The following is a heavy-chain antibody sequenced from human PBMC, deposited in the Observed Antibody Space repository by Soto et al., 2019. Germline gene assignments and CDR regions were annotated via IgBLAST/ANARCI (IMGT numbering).Heavy chain of an antibody. D-gene: IGHD2-2*01. CDR1: GFTFSSYG. CDR2: IWYDGSNK. V-gene: IGHV3-33*01. J-gene: IGHJ6*03. CDR3: ARDGEDCSSTSCYYYYYMDV. Sequence: QVQLVESGGGVVQPGRSLRLSCAASGFTFSSYGMHWVRQAPGKGLEWVAVIWYDGSNKYYADSVKGRFNISRDNSKNTLYLQMNNLRARDTAVYYCARDGEDCSSTSCYYYYYMDVWGKGTTVTVSS.